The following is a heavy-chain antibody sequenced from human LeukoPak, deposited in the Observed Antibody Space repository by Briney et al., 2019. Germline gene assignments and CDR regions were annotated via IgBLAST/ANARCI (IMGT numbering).Heavy chain of an antibody. Sequence: SQTLSLTCAISGDSVSSNSAAWSWIRLSPSRGLEWLGRTYYRYKWYNDYAVSVRSRITINTDTSKNLFSLQLNSVTPEDTAEYYCATTVETGDAFDIWGPGTRVTVSS. J-gene: IGHJ3*02. CDR2: TYYRYKWYN. CDR3: ATTVETGDAFDI. V-gene: IGHV6-1*01. CDR1: GDSVSSNSAA. D-gene: IGHD1-1*01.